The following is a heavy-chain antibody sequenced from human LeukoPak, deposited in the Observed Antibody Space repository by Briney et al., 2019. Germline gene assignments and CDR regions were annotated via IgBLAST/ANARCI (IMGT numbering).Heavy chain of an antibody. Sequence: GESLNISCKVSGNRITGYRIAWVRQMCGKGLEWMGIIYPTDSNTKYSPSFQGHVTISVDKSVNTAYLQWSSLKASDTAMYYCARQGHSSGWSFDSWGQGTQVTVSS. CDR2: IYPTDSNT. CDR1: GNRITGYR. CDR3: ARQGHSSGWSFDS. J-gene: IGHJ4*02. V-gene: IGHV5-51*01. D-gene: IGHD6-19*01.